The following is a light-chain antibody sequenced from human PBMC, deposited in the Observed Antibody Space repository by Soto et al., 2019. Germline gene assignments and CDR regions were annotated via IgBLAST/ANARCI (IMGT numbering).Light chain of an antibody. J-gene: IGLJ1*01. V-gene: IGLV1-40*01. Sequence: QSVLTQPPSVSGAPGQRVTISCTGSSSDIGAGFDVHCYQHLPGTAPKLLIYGNTNRPSGVPGRFSGSKSATSASLVITGLQAEDEADDYCQSYENSRTGFYVFGTGTKLTVL. CDR3: QSYENSRTGFYV. CDR1: SSDIGAGFD. CDR2: GNT.